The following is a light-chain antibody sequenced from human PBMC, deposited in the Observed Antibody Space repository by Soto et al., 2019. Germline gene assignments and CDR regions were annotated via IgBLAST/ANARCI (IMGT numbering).Light chain of an antibody. CDR2: GAS. Sequence: IQMTQSPSSLSASVGDRVTVTCRASQSINIYLNWYQQKPGKAPTLLIYGASSLQSGVPSRFSGGGSRTDFTLTIRSLQPEDFATYYCQQSYRSPYTFGKGTKLEIK. J-gene: IGKJ2*01. V-gene: IGKV1-39*01. CDR3: QQSYRSPYT. CDR1: QSINIY.